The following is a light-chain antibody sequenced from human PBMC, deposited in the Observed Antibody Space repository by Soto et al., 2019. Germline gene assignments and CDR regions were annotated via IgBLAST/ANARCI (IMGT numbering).Light chain of an antibody. CDR1: QSLLHSNGYNY. Sequence: DIVLTQSPLSLPVTPGEPASISCRSSQSLLHSNGYNYLDWYLQKPGQSPQLLIYLGSTRASGVPDRFSGSGAGTDFTLKIGRVEAEDVGVYYCMQTLQIHTVGQGTKLEIK. CDR2: LGS. V-gene: IGKV2-28*01. J-gene: IGKJ2*01. CDR3: MQTLQIHT.